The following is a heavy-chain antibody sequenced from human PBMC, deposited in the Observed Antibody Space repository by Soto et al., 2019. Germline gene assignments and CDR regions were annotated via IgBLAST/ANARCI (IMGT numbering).Heavy chain of an antibody. CDR1: GFTFSSYG. V-gene: IGHV3-30*18. Sequence: GGSLRLSCAASGFTFSSYGMHWVRQAPGKGLEWVAVISYDGSNKYYADSVKGRFTISRDNSKNTLYQQMNSLRAEDTAVYYCAKPYRYYYGSGSYLYYYYYYGMDVWGQGTTVTVS. CDR3: AKPYRYYYGSGSYLYYYYYYGMDV. D-gene: IGHD3-10*01. J-gene: IGHJ6*02. CDR2: ISYDGSNK.